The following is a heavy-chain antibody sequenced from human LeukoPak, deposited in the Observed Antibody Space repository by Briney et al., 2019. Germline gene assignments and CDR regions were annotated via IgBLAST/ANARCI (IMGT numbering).Heavy chain of an antibody. J-gene: IGHJ6*02. D-gene: IGHD3-10*01. CDR1: GFTFSSYG. V-gene: IGHV3-30*03. CDR2: ISYDGSIK. CDR3: ARDKASGSSNSFYYAMDV. Sequence: GGSLRLSCEASGFTFSSYGVHWVRQAPGKGLEWVAVISYDGSIKYSADSVKGRFTISRDNSRNTMYLEVNNLRPDDTAVYYCARDKASGSSNSFYYAMDVWGQGTTVTVSS.